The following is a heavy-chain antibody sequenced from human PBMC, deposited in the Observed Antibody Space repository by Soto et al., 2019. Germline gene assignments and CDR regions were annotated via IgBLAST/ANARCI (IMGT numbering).Heavy chain of an antibody. CDR1: GFTFSSYS. D-gene: IGHD6-19*01. CDR3: AGGVLSSGWSPGNDY. Sequence: GGSLRLSCAASGFTFSSYSMNWVRQAPGKGLEWVSSISSSSSYIYYADSVKGRFTISRDNAKNSLYLQMNSLRAEDTAVYYCAGGVLSSGWSPGNDYWGQGTLVTVSS. J-gene: IGHJ4*02. CDR2: ISSSSSYI. V-gene: IGHV3-21*01.